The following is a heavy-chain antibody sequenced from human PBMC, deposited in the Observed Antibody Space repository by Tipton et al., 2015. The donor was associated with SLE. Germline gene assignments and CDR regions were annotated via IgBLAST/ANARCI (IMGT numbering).Heavy chain of an antibody. CDR2: INPSGGST. V-gene: IGHV1-46*01. J-gene: IGHJ1*01. CDR1: GYTVTSYY. CDR3: ARGALAEYFQH. Sequence: QSGAEVKKPGASVKVSCKASGYTVTSYYMHWVRQAPGQGLEWMGIINPSGGSTSYAQKFQGRVTMTRDRSTSTVYMELSSLRSEDTAVYYCARGALAEYFQHWGQGTLVTVSS.